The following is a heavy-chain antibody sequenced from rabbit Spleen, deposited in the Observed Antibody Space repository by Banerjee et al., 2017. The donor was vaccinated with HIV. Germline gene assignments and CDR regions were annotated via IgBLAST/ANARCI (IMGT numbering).Heavy chain of an antibody. Sequence: QSVEESGGRLVTPGTPLTLTCTPSGFTLSSNWICWVRQAPGKGLEWVACIDVDVSGSTYYANWAKGRFTISKTSSTTVTLQMTSLTAADTATYFCARRGHGNDYGLWGPGTLVTVS. CDR2: IDVDVSGST. CDR1: GFTLSSNW. CDR3: ARRGHGNDYGL. D-gene: IGHD6-1*01. V-gene: IGHV1S40*01. J-gene: IGHJ4*01.